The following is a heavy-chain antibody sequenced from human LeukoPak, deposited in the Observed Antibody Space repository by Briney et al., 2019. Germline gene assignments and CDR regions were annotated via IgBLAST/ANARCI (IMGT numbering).Heavy chain of an antibody. CDR3: ARVLHKRNYDSGTYYGY. J-gene: IGHJ4*02. Sequence: GGSLRLSCAASGFIFSSYSMNWVRQAPGKGLEWVSYISSNSSTIYYADSVKGRFTISRDNAKNSLYLQMSGLRAEDTAVYYCARVLHKRNYDSGTYYGYWGQGTLVTVSS. CDR1: GFIFSSYS. V-gene: IGHV3-48*01. CDR2: ISSNSSTI. D-gene: IGHD3-22*01.